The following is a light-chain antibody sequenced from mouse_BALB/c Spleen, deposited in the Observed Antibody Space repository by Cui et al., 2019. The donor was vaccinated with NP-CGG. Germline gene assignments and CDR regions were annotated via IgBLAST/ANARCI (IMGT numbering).Light chain of an antibody. V-gene: IGLV1*01. CDR3: ALWYSNHWV. CDR2: GTN. J-gene: IGLJ1*01. CDR1: TGAVTTSNY. Sequence: QAVVTHESALTPSPGETLSIPCRSSTGAVTTSNYANWVQEKPDHLFTGLIGGTNNRAPGVPARFSGSLIGDKAALTITGAQTEDEAIYFCALWYSNHWVFGGGTKLTVL.